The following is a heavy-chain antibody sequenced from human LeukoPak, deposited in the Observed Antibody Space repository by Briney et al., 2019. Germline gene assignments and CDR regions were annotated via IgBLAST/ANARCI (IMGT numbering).Heavy chain of an antibody. CDR2: ISGSGGST. CDR3: EVGAQDAFDI. V-gene: IGHV3-23*01. CDR1: GFTFSSYA. J-gene: IGHJ3*02. D-gene: IGHD1-26*01. Sequence: GGSLRLSCAASGFTFSSYAMSWVRQAPGKGLEWVSAISGSGGSTYYADSVKGRFTISRDNAKNSLYLQMNSLRAEDTAVYYCEVGAQDAFDIWGQGTMVTVSS.